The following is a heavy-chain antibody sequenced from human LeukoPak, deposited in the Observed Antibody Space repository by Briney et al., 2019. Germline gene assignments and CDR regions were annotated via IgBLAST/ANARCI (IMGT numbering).Heavy chain of an antibody. V-gene: IGHV3-23*01. D-gene: IGHD3/OR15-3a*01. Sequence: GGSLRLSCAASGFTFSNYAMSWVRQAPGKGLEWVSAISGSGESTYYADSVKGRFTISRDNSKNTVYLQMNSLRAEDTAVYYCAKRAGHFLTGYYSDYWGQGTLVTVSS. CDR2: ISGSGEST. CDR1: GFTFSNYA. J-gene: IGHJ4*02. CDR3: AKRAGHFLTGYYSDY.